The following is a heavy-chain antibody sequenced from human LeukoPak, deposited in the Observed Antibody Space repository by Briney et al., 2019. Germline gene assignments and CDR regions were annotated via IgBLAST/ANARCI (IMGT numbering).Heavy chain of an antibody. CDR3: AKDFRDGSSSFDY. CDR1: GFTFSSYA. CDR2: VSGCGGST. D-gene: IGHD6-6*01. Sequence: GGSLRLSCAASGFTFSSYAMSWVRQAPGKGLEWVSAVSGCGGSTYYADSVKGRFTISRDNSKNTLYLQMNSLRAEDTAVYYCAKDFRDGSSSFDYWGQGTLVTVSS. J-gene: IGHJ4*02. V-gene: IGHV3-23*01.